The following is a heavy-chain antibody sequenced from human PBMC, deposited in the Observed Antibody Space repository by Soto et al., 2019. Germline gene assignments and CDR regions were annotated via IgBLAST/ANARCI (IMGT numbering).Heavy chain of an antibody. D-gene: IGHD1-20*01. V-gene: IGHV3-23*01. Sequence: VHLLESGGGLVQPGGSLRLSCVASGFTFSSHAMSWVRQAPGKGLEWVAGIDDSGGDTYYADSVKGRFTISRENSKNTLYLQMNSLRVEDTAAYYCAKGLRFPVSGNWYYFYYLDVWGKGTTVTVSS. CDR3: AKGLRFPVSGNWYYFYYLDV. CDR1: GFTFSSHA. J-gene: IGHJ6*03. CDR2: IDDSGGDT.